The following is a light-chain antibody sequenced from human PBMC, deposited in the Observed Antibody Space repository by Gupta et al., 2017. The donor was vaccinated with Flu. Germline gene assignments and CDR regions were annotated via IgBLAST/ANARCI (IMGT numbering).Light chain of an antibody. CDR3: QQRSNCRTT. J-gene: IGKJ5*01. Sequence: EIVLTQSPATLSLSPGERATLSCRASQSVRDYFAWYQQKPGQPPRLLIYDISRRAAGVPARFSGSGSGTDFTLTSSSLESEDVAVYYCQQRSNCRTTFGQGTRLEIK. V-gene: IGKV3-11*01. CDR2: DIS. CDR1: QSVRDY.